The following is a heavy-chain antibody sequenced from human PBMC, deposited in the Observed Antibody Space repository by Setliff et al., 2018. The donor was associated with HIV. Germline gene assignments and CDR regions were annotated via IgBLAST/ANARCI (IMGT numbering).Heavy chain of an antibody. D-gene: IGHD3-10*01. CDR1: GGSISSHS. V-gene: IGHV4-59*11. CDR3: ARFPGSLTYFDY. CDR2: LSYTGST. Sequence: PSETLSLTCTVSGGSISSHSWSWIRQPPGKGLEWIGYLSYTGSTNYNPSLKSRVTMSVDTSKNHFSLTLNSVTAADTAVYYCARFPGSLTYFDYWGQGTLVTVPQ. J-gene: IGHJ4*02.